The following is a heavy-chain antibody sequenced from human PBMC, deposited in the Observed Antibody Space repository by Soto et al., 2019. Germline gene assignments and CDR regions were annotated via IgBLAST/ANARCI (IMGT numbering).Heavy chain of an antibody. Sequence: GGSLRLSCAASGFTFSSYAMSWVRQAPGKGLEWVSAISGSGGSTYYADSVKGRFTISRDNSKNTLYLQMNSLRAEDTAVYYCAKDRSPVVVPAAGFDYWGQGTLVTVSS. CDR1: GFTFSSYA. J-gene: IGHJ4*02. V-gene: IGHV3-23*01. CDR2: ISGSGGST. CDR3: AKDRSPVVVPAAGFDY. D-gene: IGHD2-2*01.